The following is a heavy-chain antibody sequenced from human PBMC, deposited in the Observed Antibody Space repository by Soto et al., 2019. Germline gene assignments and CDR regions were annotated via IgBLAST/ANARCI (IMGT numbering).Heavy chain of an antibody. CDR3: TTGPSWVYSGWTLDV. D-gene: IGHD2-21*01. V-gene: IGHV3-15*01. CDR2: IKSEASGRKI. J-gene: IGHJ6*02. CDR1: GFTFNTAW. Sequence: EVQLVESGGGLVKPGQSLKLSCVASGFTFNTAWMSWVRRAPGKGLEWVGRIKSEASGRKIDYGVPAQGRFTISRDDATSTVYLEMNSLKIEDTAIYYCTTGPSWVYSGWTLDVWGQGTTVTVSS.